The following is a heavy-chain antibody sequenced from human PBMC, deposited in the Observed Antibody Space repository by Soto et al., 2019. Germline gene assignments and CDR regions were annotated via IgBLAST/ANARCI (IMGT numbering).Heavy chain of an antibody. D-gene: IGHD3-3*01. CDR2: INPNSGGT. J-gene: IGHJ4*02. CDR1: GYTFTGYY. CDR3: AIDESYDFWSGSKFY. Sequence: ASVKVSCKASGYTFTGYYMHWVRQAPGQGLEWMGWINPNSGGTNYAQKFQGWVTMTRDTSISTAYMELSRLRSDDTAVYYCAIDESYDFWSGSKFYWGQGTLVTVSS. V-gene: IGHV1-2*04.